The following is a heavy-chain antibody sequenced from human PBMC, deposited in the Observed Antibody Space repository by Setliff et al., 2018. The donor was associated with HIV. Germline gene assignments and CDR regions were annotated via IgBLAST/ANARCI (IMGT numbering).Heavy chain of an antibody. CDR3: ARGVRGVIIDWYYYMDV. J-gene: IGHJ6*03. V-gene: IGHV4-59*01. CDR2: IYYSGST. Sequence: PSETLSLTCTVSGGSISSYYWSWIRQPPGKGLGWSGYIYYSGSTNYNPSLKSRVTISVDTSKNQFSLKLRSVTAADTAVYYCARGVRGVIIDWYYYMDVWGKGTTGTVSS. D-gene: IGHD3-10*01. CDR1: GGSISSYY.